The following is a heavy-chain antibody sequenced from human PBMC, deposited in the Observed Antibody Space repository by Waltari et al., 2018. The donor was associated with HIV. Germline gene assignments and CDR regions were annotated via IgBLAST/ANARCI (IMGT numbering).Heavy chain of an antibody. CDR1: GFTLCSLR. V-gene: IGHV3-21*02. J-gene: IGHJ6*02. D-gene: IGHD6-19*01. Sequence: EMQLVDSGGGLVKPGGSLRLSCAASGFTLCSLRMHWVRRAPGKGLEWVSSISTSSTYIYYGDSVKGRFTSSRDNAKNSLYLQMNSLRAEDTAVYFCARSSVPVGPLYGMDVWGQGTTVTVAS. CDR2: ISTSSTYI. CDR3: ARSSVPVGPLYGMDV.